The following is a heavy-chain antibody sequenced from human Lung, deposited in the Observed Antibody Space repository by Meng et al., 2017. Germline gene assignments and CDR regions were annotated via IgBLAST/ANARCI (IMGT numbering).Heavy chain of an antibody. D-gene: IGHD3-22*01. CDR3: AHSWGSGYYFGPLDY. J-gene: IGHJ4*02. Sequence: QITLKESGPALVKHTQPLTLTCTLSGSSLSTSGVAVGWIRQPPGKALEWLALIYWDDEKRYSPSLKSRLTITKDTSKNHVVLTMTNMDPVDTATYYCAHSWGSGYYFGPLDYWGQGTLVTVSS. CDR1: GSSLSTSGVA. V-gene: IGHV2-5*02. CDR2: IYWDDEK.